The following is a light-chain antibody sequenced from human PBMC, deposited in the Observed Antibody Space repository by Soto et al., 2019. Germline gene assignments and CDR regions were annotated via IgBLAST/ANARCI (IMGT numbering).Light chain of an antibody. CDR1: QTISSW. V-gene: IGKV1-5*03. J-gene: IGKJ1*01. CDR2: KAS. Sequence: DIQMTQSPSTLSGSVGDRVTITCRASQTISSWLAWYQQKPGKAPKLLIYKASTLKSGVPSRFSGSGSVTEFTLTISSLHPDAFATYYCQHYNSYSEAFGQGTKVELK. CDR3: QHYNSYSEA.